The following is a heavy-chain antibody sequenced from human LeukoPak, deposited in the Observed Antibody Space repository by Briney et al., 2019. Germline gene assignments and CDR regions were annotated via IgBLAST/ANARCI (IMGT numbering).Heavy chain of an antibody. CDR2: ISGSGGNT. Sequence: GGSLRLSCAASGFTFSNYAMNWVRQAPGKGLEWVSAISGSGGNTYYADSVKGRFTISRDYSNNTLYLQMNSLRAEDTAVYYCATFGTTYYSDSSGYPHYWGQGTLVTVSS. CDR3: ATFGTTYYSDSSGYPHY. V-gene: IGHV3-23*01. D-gene: IGHD3-22*01. J-gene: IGHJ4*02. CDR1: GFTFSNYA.